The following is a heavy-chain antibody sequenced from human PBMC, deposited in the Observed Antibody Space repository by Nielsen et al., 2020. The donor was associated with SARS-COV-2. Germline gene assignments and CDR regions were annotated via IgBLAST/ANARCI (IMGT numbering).Heavy chain of an antibody. CDR1: GYTFTDNY. Sequence: ASVKVSCKASGYTFTDNYISWVRQAPGQGLEWMGWISAKNGYANYAQKFQGRVTMTIDRSTSTAYMELRSLRSDDTAVYYCARPITNNYYYYYMDVWGKGTTVTVSS. V-gene: IGHV1-18*01. CDR3: ARPITNNYYYYYMDV. CDR2: ISAKNGYA. D-gene: IGHD1-1*01. J-gene: IGHJ6*03.